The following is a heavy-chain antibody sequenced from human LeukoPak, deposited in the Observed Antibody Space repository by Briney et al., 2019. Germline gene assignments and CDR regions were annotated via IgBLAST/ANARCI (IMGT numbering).Heavy chain of an antibody. CDR3: AGDNKWELLIGPYDAFDI. Sequence: GGPLRLSCAASGFTFDDYAMHWVRQAPGKGLEWVSGISWNSGSIGYADSVKGRFTISRDNAKNSLYLQMNSLRAEDTALYYCAGDNKWELLIGPYDAFDIWGQGTMVTVSS. V-gene: IGHV3-9*01. D-gene: IGHD1-26*01. J-gene: IGHJ3*02. CDR2: ISWNSGSI. CDR1: GFTFDDYA.